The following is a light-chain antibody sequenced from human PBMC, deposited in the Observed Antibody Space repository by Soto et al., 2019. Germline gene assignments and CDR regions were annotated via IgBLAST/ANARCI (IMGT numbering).Light chain of an antibody. V-gene: IGLV1-40*01. CDR3: QSYDISLHNYV. Sequence: QTVVTQPPSVSGAPGQRVSISCTGSTSNIGAPYDVHWYQHLPGAAPKLLIYGDNNRPSGVPDRFSGSKSGTSASLAITSLPAEDEADYYCQSYDISLHNYVFGTGTKVTVL. CDR1: TSNIGAPYD. J-gene: IGLJ1*01. CDR2: GDN.